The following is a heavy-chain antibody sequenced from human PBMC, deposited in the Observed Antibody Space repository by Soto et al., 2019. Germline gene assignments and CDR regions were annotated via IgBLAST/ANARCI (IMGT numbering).Heavy chain of an antibody. CDR2: VYYSGST. V-gene: IGHV4-59*12. CDR1: GGSISSYY. D-gene: IGHD4-4*01. Sequence: PSETLSLTCTVSGGSISSYYWSWIRQPPGKGLEWLGYVYYSGSTNYNPSLKRRVTISVDTSKNQFSLKLSSVTAADTAVYFCARTLGPQVTGYVDSDYRWTIDHWGQGTLVTVSS. J-gene: IGHJ4*02. CDR3: ARTLGPQVTGYVDSDYRWTIDH.